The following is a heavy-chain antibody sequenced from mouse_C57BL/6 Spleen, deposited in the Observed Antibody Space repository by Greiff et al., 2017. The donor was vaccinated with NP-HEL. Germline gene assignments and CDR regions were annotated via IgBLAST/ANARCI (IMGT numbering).Heavy chain of an antibody. V-gene: IGHV14-4*01. Sequence: DVKLQESGAELVRPGASVKLSCTASGFNIKDDYMHWVKQRPEQGLEWIGWIDPENGDTEYASKFQGKATITADTSSNTAYLQLSSLTSEDTAVYYCAFYYGSSHAMDYWGQGTSVTVSS. D-gene: IGHD1-1*01. CDR1: GFNIKDDY. J-gene: IGHJ4*01. CDR2: IDPENGDT. CDR3: AFYYGSSHAMDY.